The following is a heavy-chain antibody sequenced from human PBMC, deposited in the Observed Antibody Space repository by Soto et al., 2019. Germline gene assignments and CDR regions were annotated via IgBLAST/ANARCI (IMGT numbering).Heavy chain of an antibody. J-gene: IGHJ6*02. Sequence: ASVKVSCKASGYTFTSYYMHWVRQAPGQGLEWMGIINPSGGSTSYAQKFQGRVTMTRDTSTSTVYMELSSLRSEDTDVYYCARALTQFYGDYYYYYGMDVWGQGTTVTVSS. CDR1: GYTFTSYY. V-gene: IGHV1-46*03. CDR2: INPSGGST. CDR3: ARALTQFYGDYYYYYGMDV. D-gene: IGHD4-17*01.